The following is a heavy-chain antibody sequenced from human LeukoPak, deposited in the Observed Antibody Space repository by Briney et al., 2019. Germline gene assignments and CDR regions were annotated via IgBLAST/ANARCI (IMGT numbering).Heavy chain of an antibody. V-gene: IGHV6-1*01. CDR3: ARMRYSSGWYYFDY. D-gene: IGHD6-19*01. J-gene: IGHJ4*02. Sequence: SQTLSLTCAISGDSVSSNSAAWNWIRQSPSRGLEWLGRTYYRSKWYNDYAVSVQSRITINPDISKNQFSLHLNSVTPEDTAVYYCARMRYSSGWYYFDYWGQGTLVTVSS. CDR2: TYYRSKWYN. CDR1: GDSVSSNSAA.